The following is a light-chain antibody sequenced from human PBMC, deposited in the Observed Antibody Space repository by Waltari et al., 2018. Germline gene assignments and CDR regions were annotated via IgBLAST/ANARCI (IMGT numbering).Light chain of an antibody. CDR2: KDT. J-gene: IGLJ2*01. CDR3: QSADSSGTSRV. Sequence: SYELTQPPSVSVPPGQTARITCFGGAVPKQYVYWDQQRPGQAPVLMIYKDTKRPSGIPERFSGSASGTTVTLTISGVQAEDEAVYYCQSADSSGTSRVFGGGTKLTVL. CDR1: AVPKQY. V-gene: IGLV3-25*03.